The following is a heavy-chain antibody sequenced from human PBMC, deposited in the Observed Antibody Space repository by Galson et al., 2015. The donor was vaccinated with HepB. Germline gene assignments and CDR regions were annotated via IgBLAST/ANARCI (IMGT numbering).Heavy chain of an antibody. CDR2: ISSSSSYT. CDR1: GFTFSDYY. J-gene: IGHJ4*02. CDR3: ARAGGGVGTTTDY. V-gene: IGHV3-11*06. Sequence: SLRLSCAASGFTFSDYYMSWIRQAPGKGLEWVSYISSSSSYTNYADSVKGRFTISRDNAKNSLYLQMNSLRAEDTAVYYCARAGGGVGTTTDYWGQGTLVTVSS. D-gene: IGHD1-26*01.